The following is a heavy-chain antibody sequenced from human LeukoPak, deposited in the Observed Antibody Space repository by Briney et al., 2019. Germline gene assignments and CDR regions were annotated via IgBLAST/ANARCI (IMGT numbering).Heavy chain of an antibody. Sequence: SETLSLTCTVSGGSISSSSYYWGWIRQPPGKGLEWIGSTYYSGSTYYNPSLKSRVTISVDTSKNQFSLKLSSVTAADTAVYYCARRLGMRFDYWGQGTLVTVSS. D-gene: IGHD7-27*01. CDR1: GGSISSSSYY. CDR2: TYYSGST. V-gene: IGHV4-39*01. J-gene: IGHJ4*02. CDR3: ARRLGMRFDY.